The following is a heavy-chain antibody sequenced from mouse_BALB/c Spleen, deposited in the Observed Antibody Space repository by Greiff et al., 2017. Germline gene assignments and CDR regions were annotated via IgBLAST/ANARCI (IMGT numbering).Heavy chain of an antibody. CDR1: GYSITSDYA. CDR2: ISYSGST. D-gene: IGHD2-14*01. Sequence: EVKLQESGPGLVKPSQSLSLTCTVTGYSITSDYAWNWIRQFPGNKLEWMGYISYSGSTSYNPSLKSRISITRDTSKNQFFLQLNSVTTEDTATYYCARSGRYETYWGQGTLVTVSA. CDR3: ARSGRYETY. J-gene: IGHJ3*01. V-gene: IGHV3-2*02.